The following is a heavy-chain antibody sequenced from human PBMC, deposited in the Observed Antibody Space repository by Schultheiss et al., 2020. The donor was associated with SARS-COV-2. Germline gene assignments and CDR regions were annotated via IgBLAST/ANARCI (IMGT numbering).Heavy chain of an antibody. D-gene: IGHD3-22*01. CDR2: ISGSGGST. Sequence: GGSLRLSCAASGFTFSSYAMSWVRQAPGKGLEWVSAISGSGGSTYYADSVKGRFTISRDNAKNSLYLQMNSLRAEDTAVYYCARERVIVVVITPRHAFDIWGQGTMVTVSS. CDR3: ARERVIVVVITPRHAFDI. CDR1: GFTFSSYA. J-gene: IGHJ3*02. V-gene: IGHV3-23*01.